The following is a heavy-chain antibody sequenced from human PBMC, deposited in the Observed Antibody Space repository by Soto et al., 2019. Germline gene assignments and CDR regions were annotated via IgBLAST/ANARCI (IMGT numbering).Heavy chain of an antibody. Sequence: GGSLRLSCAASGFTFSSYAMHWVRQAPGKGLEWVAVISYDGSNKYYADSVKGRFTISRDNSKNTLYLQMNSLRAEDTAVYYCAREDSRGEDYYYGMDVWGQGTTVTVSS. CDR1: GFTFSSYA. J-gene: IGHJ6*02. V-gene: IGHV3-30-3*01. CDR3: AREDSRGEDYYYGMDV. CDR2: ISYDGSNK.